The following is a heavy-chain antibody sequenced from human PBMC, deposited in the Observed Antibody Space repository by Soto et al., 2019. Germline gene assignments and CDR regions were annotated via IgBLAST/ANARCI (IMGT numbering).Heavy chain of an antibody. Sequence: SETLSLTCAVSGGSIISGGYSWSWSRQPPGKGLQWIGHIYEGGNTYYTPSLESRVAISTDKSKNQFSLRLSSVTAADTAVYYCVRRSPEDAFDIWGQGTMVTVSS. CDR3: VRRSPEDAFDI. V-gene: IGHV4-30-2*01. CDR1: GGSIISGGYS. CDR2: IYEGGNT. J-gene: IGHJ3*02.